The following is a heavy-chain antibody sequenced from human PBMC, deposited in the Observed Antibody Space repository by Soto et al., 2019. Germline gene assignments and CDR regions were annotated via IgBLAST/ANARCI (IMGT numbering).Heavy chain of an antibody. CDR1: GGSFSGYY. CDR3: ARVVSWLVRAFDY. J-gene: IGHJ4*02. CDR2: INHSGST. D-gene: IGHD6-19*01. V-gene: IGHV4-34*01. Sequence: QVQLQQWGAGLLKPSETLSLTCAVYGGSFSGYYWSWIRQPPGKGLEWIGEINHSGSTNYNPSLNSRVTISVDTSKNQFSLKLSSVTAADTAVYYCARVVSWLVRAFDYWGQGTLVTVSS.